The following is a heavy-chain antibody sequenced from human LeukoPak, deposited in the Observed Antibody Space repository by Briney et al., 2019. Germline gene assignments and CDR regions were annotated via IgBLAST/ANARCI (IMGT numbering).Heavy chain of an antibody. Sequence: PGGSLRLSFAASGFTFSHFGMHSVRQPPGKGLEWVAVIWSDATNEYYADSVKGRFTISRGNFKRTVSLEMNSLRAEDTAVYYCAKDDQRGFDYSNSLEHWGQGSLVIVSS. CDR1: GFTFSHFG. J-gene: IGHJ5*02. V-gene: IGHV3-33*06. D-gene: IGHD4-11*01. CDR3: AKDDQRGFDYSNSLEH. CDR2: IWSDATNE.